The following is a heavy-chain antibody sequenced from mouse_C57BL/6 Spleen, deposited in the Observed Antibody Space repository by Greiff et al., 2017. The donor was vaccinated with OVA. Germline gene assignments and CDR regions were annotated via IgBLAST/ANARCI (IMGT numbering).Heavy chain of an antibody. CDR1: GYTFTSYW. CDR3: AREIGYSNYGFAY. Sequence: QVQLQQPGAELVRPGSSVKLSCKASGYTFTSYWMHWVKQRPIQGLEWIGNIYPSDSETHYNQKFKDKATLTVDKSSSTAYMQLSSLTSEDSAVYYCAREIGYSNYGFAYWGQGTLVTVSA. D-gene: IGHD2-5*01. J-gene: IGHJ3*01. V-gene: IGHV1-52*01. CDR2: IYPSDSET.